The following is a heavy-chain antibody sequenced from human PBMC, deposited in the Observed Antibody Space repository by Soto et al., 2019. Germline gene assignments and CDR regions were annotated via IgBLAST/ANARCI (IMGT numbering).Heavy chain of an antibody. D-gene: IGHD6-19*01. V-gene: IGHV4-39*01. CDR3: ARHKRGQWLNWYFDL. CDR2: IYYSGST. CDR1: GGSISSSSYY. J-gene: IGHJ2*01. Sequence: SETLSLTFTGPGGSISSSSYYWGWIRQPPGKGLEWIGSIYYSGSTYYNPSLKSRVTISVDTSKNQFSLKLSSVTAADTAVYYCARHKRGQWLNWYFDLWGRGTLVTVSS.